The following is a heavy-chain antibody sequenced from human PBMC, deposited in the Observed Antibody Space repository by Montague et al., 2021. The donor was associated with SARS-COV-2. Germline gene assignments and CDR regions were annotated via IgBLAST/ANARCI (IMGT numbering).Heavy chain of an antibody. CDR2: IYHAGYI. D-gene: IGHD2-21*02. J-gene: IGHJ5*02. Sequence: SETLSLTCTVFGYSISSGYFWAWLRQPPGKGLEWIGSIYHAGYIHYNPSLKSRVSISIDTSRNQISLRVTDVAAADTAVYYCARAPCVGDCNCLAIWFDPWGQGTLVSVSS. V-gene: IGHV4-38-2*02. CDR3: ARAPCVGDCNCLAIWFDP. CDR1: GYSISSGYF.